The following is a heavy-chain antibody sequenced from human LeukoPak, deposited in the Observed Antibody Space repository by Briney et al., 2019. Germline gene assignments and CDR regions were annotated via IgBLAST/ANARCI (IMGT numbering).Heavy chain of an antibody. V-gene: IGHV3-30*03. D-gene: IGHD4-11*01. CDR1: GFTFSSYG. CDR2: ISYDGSNK. Sequence: GGSLRLSCAASGFTFSSYGMHLVRQAPGKGLEWVAVISYDGSNKYYADSVKGRFTISRDNSKNTLYLQMNSLRAEDTAVYYCASTVAHQYYFDYWGQGTLVTVSS. CDR3: ASTVAHQYYFDY. J-gene: IGHJ4*02.